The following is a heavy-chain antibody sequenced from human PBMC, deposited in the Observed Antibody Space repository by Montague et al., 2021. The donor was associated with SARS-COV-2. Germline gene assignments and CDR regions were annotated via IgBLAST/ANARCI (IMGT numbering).Heavy chain of an antibody. Sequence: PALVTPTQTLTLTCTFSGFSLSTSGVGVGWIRQPPGKALEWLALIYWDDDKRHSPSLKSRLTITKDTSKNQVVLTMTNMDPVDTATYYCAHRKPTYYDILTGYYNAFDIWGQGTMVTVSS. J-gene: IGHJ3*02. D-gene: IGHD3-9*01. V-gene: IGHV2-5*02. CDR1: GFSLSTSGVG. CDR3: AHRKPTYYDILTGYYNAFDI. CDR2: IYWDDDK.